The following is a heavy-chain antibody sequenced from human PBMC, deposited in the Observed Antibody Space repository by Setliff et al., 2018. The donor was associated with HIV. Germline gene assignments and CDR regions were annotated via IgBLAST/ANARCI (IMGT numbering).Heavy chain of an antibody. CDR2: ISPNFGHT. CDR1: GYSFINYG. D-gene: IGHD6-19*01. Sequence: GASVKVSCKASGYSFINYGINWVRQAPGQGLEWMGWISPNFGHTNYAQNFLGRVTMTIDTSTSRAYMELRSLRSDDTAMYFCTRLGSGWSDSYYYAMDIWGQGTTVTVSS. CDR3: TRLGSGWSDSYYYAMDI. V-gene: IGHV1-18*01. J-gene: IGHJ6*02.